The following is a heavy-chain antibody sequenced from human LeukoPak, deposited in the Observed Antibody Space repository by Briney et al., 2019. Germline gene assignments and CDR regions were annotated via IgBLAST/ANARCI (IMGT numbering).Heavy chain of an antibody. CDR2: ISAYNGNT. D-gene: IGHD1-26*01. CDR1: GYTFTSYG. CDR3: ARDNSGSYYAVAFDI. Sequence: ASVKVSCKASGYTFTSYGISWVRQAPGQGLEWMGWISAYNGNTNYAQKLQGRVTMTTDTSTSTAYMELRSLRSDDTAVYYCARDNSGSYYAVAFDIWGQGTMVTVSS. V-gene: IGHV1-18*01. J-gene: IGHJ3*02.